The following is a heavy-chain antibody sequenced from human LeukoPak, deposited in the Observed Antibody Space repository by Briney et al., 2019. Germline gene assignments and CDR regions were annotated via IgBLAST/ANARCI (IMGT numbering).Heavy chain of an antibody. CDR1: GLTFSNHA. D-gene: IGHD1-1*01. CDR3: AKVTGTTNY. Sequence: PGGSLRLSCAVSGLTFSNHALSWVRQAPGKGLEWVSAISGRDESTYYADSVKGRFTISRDNSKSTLYLQMSSPRAEDTAVYHCAKVTGTTNYWGQGTLVTVSS. CDR2: ISGRDEST. J-gene: IGHJ4*02. V-gene: IGHV3-23*01.